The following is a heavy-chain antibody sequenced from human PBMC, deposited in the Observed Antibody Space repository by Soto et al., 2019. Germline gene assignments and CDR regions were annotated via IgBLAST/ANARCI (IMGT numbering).Heavy chain of an antibody. V-gene: IGHV4-31*03. D-gene: IGHD2-15*01. CDR3: ARDSESVLRGMDV. Sequence: QVQLQESGPGLVKPSQTLSLTCTVSGGSISSGGYYWSWIRQHPGKGLEWIGYIYYSGSTYYNPSLKSRVTISVDASKNQFSLKLSSVTAADTAVYYCARDSESVLRGMDVWGQGTTVTVSS. CDR1: GGSISSGGYY. CDR2: IYYSGST. J-gene: IGHJ6*02.